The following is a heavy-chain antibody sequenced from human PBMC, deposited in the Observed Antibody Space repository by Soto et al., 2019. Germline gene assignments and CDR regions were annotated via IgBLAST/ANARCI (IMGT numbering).Heavy chain of an antibody. CDR3: ARRTDATIQDISYYYALDV. V-gene: IGHV3-48*02. CDR1: GFTISPYN. J-gene: IGHJ6*04. D-gene: IGHD2-2*01. Sequence: HPGGSLRLSCAASGFTISPYNMIWVRQAPGKGLQWVSYISSSSNTLYYGDSVRGRFTISRDNAKNSLYLQMNSLRDEDTAVYYCARRTDATIQDISYYYALDVWGDVTTVPVSP. CDR2: ISSSSNTL.